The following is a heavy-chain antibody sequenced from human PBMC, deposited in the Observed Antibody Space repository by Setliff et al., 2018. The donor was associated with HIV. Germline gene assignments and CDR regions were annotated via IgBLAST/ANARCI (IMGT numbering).Heavy chain of an antibody. Sequence: PSETLSLTCAVYGGSFSDYSWTWIRRPPGKGLEWIGEIHHSGRTDYNSSLTSRVTMSVDSSKKQFSLRLTSVAAADTAVYYCARGRCSGGTCSGRYSYLHIDVWGKGTTVTVSS. D-gene: IGHD2-15*01. CDR2: IHHSGRT. V-gene: IGHV4-34*01. CDR1: GGSFSDYS. J-gene: IGHJ6*03. CDR3: ARGRCSGGTCSGRYSYLHIDV.